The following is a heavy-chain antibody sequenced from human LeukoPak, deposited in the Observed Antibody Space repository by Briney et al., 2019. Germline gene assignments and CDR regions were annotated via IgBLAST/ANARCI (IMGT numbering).Heavy chain of an antibody. CDR3: ARHGGYYDTSGYHYYFDD. Sequence: PSETLSLTCTVSGGSISSSSYYWGWIRQPPGKGLEWSGSIYYSGSTYYNPSLKSRVTISVDTSKNQFSLKLSSVTAADTAVYYCARHGGYYDTSGYHYYFDDWGQGTLVTVSS. V-gene: IGHV4-39*01. J-gene: IGHJ4*02. CDR1: GGSISSSSYY. D-gene: IGHD3-22*01. CDR2: IYYSGST.